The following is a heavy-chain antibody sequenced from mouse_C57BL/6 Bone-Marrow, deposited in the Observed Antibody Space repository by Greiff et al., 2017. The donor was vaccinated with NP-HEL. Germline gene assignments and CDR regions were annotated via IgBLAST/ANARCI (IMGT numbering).Heavy chain of an antibody. CDR3: ARDAITTVVAGDYYAMDY. V-gene: IGHV5-4*01. Sequence: EVQLVESGGGLVKPGGSLKLSCAASGFTFSSYAMSWVRQTPEKRLEWVATISDGGSYTYYPDNVKGRFTISRDNAKNNLYLQMSHLKSEDTAMYYCARDAITTVVAGDYYAMDYWGQGTSVTVSS. D-gene: IGHD1-1*01. CDR1: GFTFSSYA. CDR2: ISDGGSYT. J-gene: IGHJ4*01.